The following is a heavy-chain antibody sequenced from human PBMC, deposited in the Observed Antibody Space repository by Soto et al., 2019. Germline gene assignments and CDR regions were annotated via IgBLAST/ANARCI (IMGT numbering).Heavy chain of an antibody. V-gene: IGHV4-59*08. CDR1: GDSISSYY. CDR2: MYHTGST. J-gene: IGHJ2*01. CDR3: ARHPDYGDYVTQWYFDL. D-gene: IGHD4-17*01. Sequence: QVQLQESGPGLVKPSETLSLTCTVSGDSISSYYWSWIRQPPGKGLEWTGYMYHTGSTNYNPSLKSRVTISIDTSKNQLSLKLSSVTAADTAVYYCARHPDYGDYVTQWYFDLWGRGTLVTVSS.